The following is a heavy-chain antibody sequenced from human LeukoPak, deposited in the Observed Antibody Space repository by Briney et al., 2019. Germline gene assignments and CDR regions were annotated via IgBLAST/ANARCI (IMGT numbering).Heavy chain of an antibody. CDR1: GFTFSSYA. V-gene: IGHV3-23*01. CDR2: ISGSGGSA. Sequence: PGGSLRLSCAASGFTFSSYAMSWVRQAPGKGLEWVSAISGSGGSAYYADSVKGRFTISRDNSKNTLYLQMNSLRAEDTAVYYCAKAPSGYGSGSYYYYYYGMDVWGQGTTVTVSS. J-gene: IGHJ6*02. D-gene: IGHD3-10*01. CDR3: AKAPSGYGSGSYYYYYYGMDV.